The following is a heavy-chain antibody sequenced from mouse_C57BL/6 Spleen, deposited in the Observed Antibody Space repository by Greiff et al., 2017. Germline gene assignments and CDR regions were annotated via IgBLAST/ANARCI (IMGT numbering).Heavy chain of an antibody. CDR2: IRSKSNNYAT. J-gene: IGHJ1*03. V-gene: IGHV10-1*01. CDR1: GFSFNTYA. Sequence: EVKVMESGGGLVQPKGSLKLSCAASGFSFNTYAMNWVRQAPGKGLEWVARIRSKSNNYATYYADSVKDRFTISRDDSESMLYLQMNNLKTEDTARYYCVRHGGYYVGWYFDVWGTGTTVTVSS. D-gene: IGHD2-3*01. CDR3: VRHGGYYVGWYFDV.